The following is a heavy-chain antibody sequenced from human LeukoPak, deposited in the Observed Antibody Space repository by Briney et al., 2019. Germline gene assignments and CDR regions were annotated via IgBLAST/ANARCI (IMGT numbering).Heavy chain of an antibody. CDR1: GGSISSGGYY. D-gene: IGHD5-24*01. V-gene: IGHV4-31*03. CDR3: ARKRDGYNYGFDY. CDR2: IYYSGST. J-gene: IGHJ4*02. Sequence: TLSLTCTVSGGSISSGGYYWSWIRQQPGKGLEWIGYIYYSGSTNYNPSLKSRVTISIDTSKNQFSLKLSSMTAADTAVYYCARKRDGYNYGFDYWGQGTLFTGSS.